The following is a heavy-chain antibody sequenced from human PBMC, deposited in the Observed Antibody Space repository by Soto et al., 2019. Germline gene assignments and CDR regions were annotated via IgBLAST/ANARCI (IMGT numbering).Heavy chain of an antibody. J-gene: IGHJ4*02. Sequence: ASVKVSCKASGYTFTGYYMHWVRQAPGQGLEWMGWINPNSGGTNYAQKFQGWVTMTRDTSISTAYMELSRLRSDDTAVYYCARGRYSSSPEPPVHSQAEPFDYWGQGTLVTVSS. D-gene: IGHD6-6*01. CDR3: ARGRYSSSPEPPVHSQAEPFDY. CDR1: GYTFTGYY. V-gene: IGHV1-2*04. CDR2: INPNSGGT.